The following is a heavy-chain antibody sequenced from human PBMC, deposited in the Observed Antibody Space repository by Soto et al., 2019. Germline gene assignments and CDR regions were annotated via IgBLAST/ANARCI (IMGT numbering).Heavy chain of an antibody. V-gene: IGHV1-8*02. J-gene: IGHJ4*02. CDR3: AKKHSGSSLAY. Sequence: ASLKVSCKTSGYNFISSEISWVRQAPGQGLELMGWMNPHTGETDATRKFQGRLTMTRNTSINTAYLELSSLTSEDTAVYYCAKKHSGSSLAYWGQGSLVTVSS. D-gene: IGHD6-6*01. CDR1: GYNFISSE. CDR2: MNPHTGET.